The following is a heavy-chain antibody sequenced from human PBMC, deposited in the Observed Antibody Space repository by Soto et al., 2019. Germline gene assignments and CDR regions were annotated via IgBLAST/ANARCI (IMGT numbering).Heavy chain of an antibody. CDR1: GLTFSGYE. CDR3: ALSSYGCTGYYRSLLAV. CDR2: ISSSGSTI. J-gene: IGHJ6*02. V-gene: IGHV3-48*03. Sequence: GGSLRLSCAAYGLTFSGYEMNWVRQAPGKGLEWVSYISSSGSTIYYADSVKGRFTISRDNAKNSLTLQMSRLRDEDTAVYSCALSSYGCTGYYRSLLAVSGQRTTVTGS. D-gene: IGHD6-25*01.